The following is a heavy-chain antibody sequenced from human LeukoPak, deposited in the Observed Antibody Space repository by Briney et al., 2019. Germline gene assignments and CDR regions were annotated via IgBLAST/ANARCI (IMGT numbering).Heavy chain of an antibody. CDR3: ARGGGYDYSGAFDI. CDR2: ISSSSSYI. D-gene: IGHD5-12*01. Sequence: GGSLRLSCAASGFTFSSYSMNWVRQAPGKGLEWVSSISSSSSYIYYADSVKGRFTISRDNAKNSLYLQMNSLRAEDMAVYYCARGGGYDYSGAFDIWGQGTMVTVSS. V-gene: IGHV3-21*01. CDR1: GFTFSSYS. J-gene: IGHJ3*02.